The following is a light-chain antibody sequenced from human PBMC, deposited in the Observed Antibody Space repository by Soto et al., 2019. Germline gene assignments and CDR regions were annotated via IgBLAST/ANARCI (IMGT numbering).Light chain of an antibody. J-gene: IGLJ2*01. V-gene: IGLV4-69*01. CDR2: LNSDGSH. CDR3: QTWGTGIQV. Sequence: QLVLTQSPSASASLGASVKLTCTLSSGHSSYAIAWHQQQSEKGPRYLMKLNSDGSHSQGDGIPDRFSGSSSGAERYLTISSLQSEDEADFYCQTWGTGIQVFGGGTKLTVL. CDR1: SGHSSYA.